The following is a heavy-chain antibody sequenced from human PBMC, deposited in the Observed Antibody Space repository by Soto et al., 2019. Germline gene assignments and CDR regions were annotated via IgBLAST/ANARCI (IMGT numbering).Heavy chain of an antibody. CDR3: ATGPPRTPPWFDP. CDR2: FDPEDGET. CDR1: GDTLTELS. J-gene: IGHJ5*02. D-gene: IGHD2-2*01. V-gene: IGHV1-24*01. Sequence: ASVKVSCKVSGDTLTELSMHWVRQAPGKGLEWMGGFDPEDGETIYAQKFQGRVTMTEDTSTDTAYMELSSLRSEDTAVYYCATGPPRTPPWFDPWGQGTLVTVSS.